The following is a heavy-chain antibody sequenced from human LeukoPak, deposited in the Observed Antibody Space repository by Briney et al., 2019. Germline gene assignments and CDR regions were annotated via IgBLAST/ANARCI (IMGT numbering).Heavy chain of an antibody. CDR3: ARSHYDSSAFDI. V-gene: IGHV1-69*05. D-gene: IGHD3-16*01. J-gene: IGHJ3*02. Sequence: SVKVSCKASGGTFSSYAISWVRQAPGQGLEWMGGIIPIFGTANYAQKFQGRVTITTDESTSTAYMELSSPRSEDTAVYYCARSHYDSSAFDIWGQGTMVTVSS. CDR2: IIPIFGTA. CDR1: GGTFSSYA.